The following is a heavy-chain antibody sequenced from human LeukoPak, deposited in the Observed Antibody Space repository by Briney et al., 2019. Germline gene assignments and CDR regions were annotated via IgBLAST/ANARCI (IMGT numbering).Heavy chain of an antibody. CDR2: ISYDGTKQ. J-gene: IGHJ4*02. CDR1: GFTFSRYA. V-gene: IGHV3-30*04. CDR3: AREGEATKFCSSSSCIPDF. Sequence: GRSLTLSCAASGFTFSRYAFHWVGQAPGKGLEWVAVISYDGTKQYYADSVKGRFTISKDNSKNTLYLQISSLRSEDTAVYYCAREGEATKFCSSSSCIPDFWGQGTLVTVSS. D-gene: IGHD2-2*01.